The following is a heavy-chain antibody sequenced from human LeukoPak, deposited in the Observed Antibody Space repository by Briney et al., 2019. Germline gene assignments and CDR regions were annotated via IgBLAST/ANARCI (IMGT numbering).Heavy chain of an antibody. CDR3: ARPYYYGSGSLTEKEDTADY. V-gene: IGHV4-39*01. D-gene: IGHD3-10*01. CDR1: GGSISSSSYY. Sequence: PSETLSLTCAVSGGSISSSSYYWGWIRHPPGKGLVWIGSIYYSGSTYYNPSLKSRVTISVDTSKNQFSLKLSSVTAADTAVYYCARPYYYGSGSLTEKEDTADYWGQGTLVTVSS. CDR2: IYYSGST. J-gene: IGHJ4*02.